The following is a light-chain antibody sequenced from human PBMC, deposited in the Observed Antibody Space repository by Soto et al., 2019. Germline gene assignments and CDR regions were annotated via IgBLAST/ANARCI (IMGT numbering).Light chain of an antibody. CDR2: KAS. CDR3: KQHNSYWWT. CDR1: QSISTW. J-gene: IGKJ1*01. V-gene: IGKV1-5*03. Sequence: DIQMTQSPSTLSASVGDRVTNTCRASQSISTWLAWYQQKPGKAPKVLIYKASSLPSGVPLRFSGSGSGTEFTLTISSLQPDDFASYNCKQHNSYWWTCGQGTKVEIK.